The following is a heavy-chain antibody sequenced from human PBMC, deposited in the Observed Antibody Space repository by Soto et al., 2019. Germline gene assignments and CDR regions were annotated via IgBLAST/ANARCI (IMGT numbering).Heavy chain of an antibody. CDR2: INHSGST. D-gene: IGHD2-21*01. J-gene: IGHJ4*02. CDR1: GGSFSGYY. CDR3: ARRPSTVVVIARPFDY. Sequence: KPSETLSLTCAVYGGSFSGYYWSWIRQPPGKGLEWIGEINHSGSTNYNPSLKSRVTISVDTSKNQFSLKLSSVTAADTAVYYCARRPSTVVVIARPFDYWGQGTLVTVSS. V-gene: IGHV4-34*01.